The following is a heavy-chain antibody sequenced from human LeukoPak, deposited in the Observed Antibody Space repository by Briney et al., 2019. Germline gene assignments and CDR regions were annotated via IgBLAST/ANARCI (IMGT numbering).Heavy chain of an antibody. D-gene: IGHD4-17*01. Sequence: GRSLRLSCAASGFTFSSYAMHWVRQAPGKGLEWVAVISYDGSNKCYADSVKGRFTISRDNSKNTLYLQMNSLRAEDTAVYYCARGPDYGDYFDYWGQGTLVTVSS. CDR1: GFTFSSYA. J-gene: IGHJ4*02. V-gene: IGHV3-30*04. CDR3: ARGPDYGDYFDY. CDR2: ISYDGSNK.